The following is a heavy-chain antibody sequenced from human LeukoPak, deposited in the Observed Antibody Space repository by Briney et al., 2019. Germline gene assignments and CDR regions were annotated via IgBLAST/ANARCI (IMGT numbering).Heavy chain of an antibody. Sequence: AGGSLRLPCAASGCTFSSYAMSWVRQARGMGLEWVSAISGSDCSTYYEDSVKGRFTISRNNSKDTLYMQMNSLRAEDTAVYYCAKETVVVATDAFDIWGQGTMVTVSS. CDR3: AKETVVVATDAFDI. CDR2: ISGSDCST. CDR1: GCTFSSYA. J-gene: IGHJ3*02. D-gene: IGHD2-15*01. V-gene: IGHV3-23*01.